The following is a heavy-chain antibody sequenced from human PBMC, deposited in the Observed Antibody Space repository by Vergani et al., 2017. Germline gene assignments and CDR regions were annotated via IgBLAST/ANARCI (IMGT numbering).Heavy chain of an antibody. CDR3: ARTESFILRYFHWAL. J-gene: IGHJ4*02. CDR2: IYHSGGA. CDR1: GGSITSSSYY. V-gene: IGHV4-39*01. Sequence: QLHLQESGPGLVKPSETLSLTCTVSGGSITSSSYYWGWIPQPPGKGLEWIGNIYHSGGAYYNPSLKGRVTISVDTSKNQFPLVVTYVTAADTAIYFCARTESFILRYFHWALRGQGALLGVSA. D-gene: IGHD3-9*01.